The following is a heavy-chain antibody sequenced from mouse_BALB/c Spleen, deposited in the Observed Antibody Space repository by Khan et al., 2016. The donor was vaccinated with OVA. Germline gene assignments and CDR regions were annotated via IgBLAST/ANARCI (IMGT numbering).Heavy chain of an antibody. Sequence: VQLKQSGPELVRPGASVKISCKASGYSFTGYFMNWVMPSPGKSLEWIGRINPHIGETFYNQRFKEKATLTADESSSTAHMELRSLASEDSAVYYCTRIYRSDFDYWGQGTTLTVSS. CDR3: TRIYRSDFDY. D-gene: IGHD1-1*01. J-gene: IGHJ2*01. CDR1: GYSFTGYF. V-gene: IGHV1-20*02. CDR2: INPHIGET.